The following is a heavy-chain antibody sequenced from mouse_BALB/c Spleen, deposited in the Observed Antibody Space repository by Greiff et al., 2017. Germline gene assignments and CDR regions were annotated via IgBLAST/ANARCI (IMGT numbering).Heavy chain of an antibody. CDR1: GFSLTGYG. CDR2: IWGDGST. CDR3: ARDYGNPYYAMDY. Sequence: VMLVESGPGLVAPSQSLSITCTVSGFSLTGYGVNWARQPPGKGLEWLGMIWGDGSTDYNSALKSSLSISKDNSKSQVFLKMNSLQTDDTARYYWARDYGNPYYAMDYWGQGTSVTVSS. J-gene: IGHJ4*01. V-gene: IGHV2-6-7*01. D-gene: IGHD2-1*01.